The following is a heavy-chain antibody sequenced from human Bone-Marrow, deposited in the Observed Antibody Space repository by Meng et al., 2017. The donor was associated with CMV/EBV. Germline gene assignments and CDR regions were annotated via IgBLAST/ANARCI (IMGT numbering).Heavy chain of an antibody. CDR1: GFTFDDYT. D-gene: IGHD2-2*01. CDR2: ISWDGGST. J-gene: IGHJ6*02. V-gene: IGHV3-43*01. CDR3: AKDIGCSSTSCYHGMDV. Sequence: GESLKISCAASGFTFDDYTMHWVRQAPGKGLEWVSLISWDGGSTYYADSVKGRFTISRDNSKNSLYLQMNSLRTEDTALYYCAKDIGCSSTSCYHGMDVWGQRTTVTVSS.